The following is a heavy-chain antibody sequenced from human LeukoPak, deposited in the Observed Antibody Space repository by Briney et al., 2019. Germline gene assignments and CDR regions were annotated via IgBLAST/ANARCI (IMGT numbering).Heavy chain of an antibody. Sequence: GASVKVSCKASGYTFTGYYMHWVRQAPGQGLGWMGRINPNSGGTNYAQKFQGRVTMTRDTSISTAYMELSRLRSDDTAVYYCARVARSRGSYGAAFDIWGQGTMVTVSS. D-gene: IGHD1-26*01. CDR2: INPNSGGT. CDR3: ARVARSRGSYGAAFDI. V-gene: IGHV1-2*06. J-gene: IGHJ3*02. CDR1: GYTFTGYY.